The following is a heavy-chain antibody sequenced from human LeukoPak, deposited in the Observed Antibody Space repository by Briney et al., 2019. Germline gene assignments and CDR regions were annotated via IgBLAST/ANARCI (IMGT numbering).Heavy chain of an antibody. Sequence: SETLSLTCTVSGGSISSYYWSWIRQPPGKGLERIGYIYYSGSTNYNPSLKSRVTISVDTSKNQFSLKLSSVTAADTAVYYCARHGEYSSGWYGDAFDIWGQGTMVTVSS. CDR2: IYYSGST. CDR1: GGSISSYY. CDR3: ARHGEYSSGWYGDAFDI. V-gene: IGHV4-59*01. D-gene: IGHD6-19*01. J-gene: IGHJ3*02.